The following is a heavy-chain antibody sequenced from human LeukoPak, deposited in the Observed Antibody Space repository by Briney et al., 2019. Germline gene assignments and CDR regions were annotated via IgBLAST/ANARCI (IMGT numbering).Heavy chain of an antibody. J-gene: IGHJ1*01. CDR2: ISAYNGYT. CDR1: GYTLTSFS. D-gene: IGHD2-15*01. V-gene: IGHV1-18*01. Sequence: GASVKVSCKASGYTLTSFSISWVRQAPGQGLEWMGWISAYNGYTDYAQKLQGRVTMTTDTSTNTAYMELRSLRSDDTAVYYCARGDCSGDSCYLPEYLQHWGQGTLVTVSS. CDR3: ARGDCSGDSCYLPEYLQH.